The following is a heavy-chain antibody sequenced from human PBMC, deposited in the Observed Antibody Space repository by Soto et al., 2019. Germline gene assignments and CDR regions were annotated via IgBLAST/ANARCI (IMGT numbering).Heavy chain of an antibody. J-gene: IGHJ5*02. CDR1: GGSISRYY. D-gene: IGHD4-4*01. CDR2: IYYSGST. Sequence: KPSETLSLTCTVSGGSISRYYWSWIRQTPEKGLEWIGYIYYSGSTNYNPSLKSRVTISVDTSKDQFSLKLNSVTAADTAVYFCARDGRHDGYSNYAGYWFDPWGQGTLVTVSS. V-gene: IGHV4-59*01. CDR3: ARDGRHDGYSNYAGYWFDP.